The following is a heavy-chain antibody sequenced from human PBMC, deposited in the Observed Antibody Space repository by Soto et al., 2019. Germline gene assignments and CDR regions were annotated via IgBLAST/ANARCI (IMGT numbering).Heavy chain of an antibody. CDR3: ASEVPFYYGSGSVDY. Sequence: QVQLVQSGAEVKKPWASVKVSCKASGYTFTSYAMHWVRQAPGQRLEWMGWINAGNGNTKYSQKFQGRVTITRDTSASTAYMELSSLRSEDTAVYYCASEVPFYYGSGSVDYWGQGTLVTVSS. CDR2: INAGNGNT. J-gene: IGHJ4*02. D-gene: IGHD3-10*01. V-gene: IGHV1-3*01. CDR1: GYTFTSYA.